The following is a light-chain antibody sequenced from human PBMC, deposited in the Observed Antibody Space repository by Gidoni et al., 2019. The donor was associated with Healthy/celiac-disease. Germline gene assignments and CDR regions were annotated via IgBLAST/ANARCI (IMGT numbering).Light chain of an antibody. CDR1: QSVSSY. Sequence: ELVLTQSPAILSVSPGERATLSCRASQSVSSYLAWYQQKPGQAPRLLIYGASSRATGIPARFSGSGSGTDFTLTISSLQSEDFAAYYCQQYNNWLTFGGGTKVEIK. CDR2: GAS. V-gene: IGKV3-15*01. CDR3: QQYNNWLT. J-gene: IGKJ4*01.